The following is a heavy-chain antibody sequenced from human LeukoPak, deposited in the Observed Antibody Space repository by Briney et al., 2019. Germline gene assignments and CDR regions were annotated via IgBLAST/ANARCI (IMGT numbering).Heavy chain of an antibody. CDR3: ARGTYDFWSGYPGGYYYYGMDV. Sequence: SETLSLTCTVSGGSISSDYWSWIRQPPGKGLEWIGYIYYSGSTNYNPSLKSRVTISVDTSKNQFSLKLSSVTAADTAVYYCARGTYDFWSGYPGGYYYYGMDVWGQGTTVTVSS. V-gene: IGHV4-59*01. J-gene: IGHJ6*02. CDR1: GGSISSDY. CDR2: IYYSGST. D-gene: IGHD3-3*01.